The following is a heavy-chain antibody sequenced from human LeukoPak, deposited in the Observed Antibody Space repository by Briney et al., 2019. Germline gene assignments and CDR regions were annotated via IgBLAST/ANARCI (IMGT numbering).Heavy chain of an antibody. J-gene: IGHJ4*02. D-gene: IGHD1-26*01. Sequence: ASVKVSCKASGYTFINSGVSWVRQAPGQGLEWVGWISTNTGNPTYAQGFTGRFVFSLDTSVSTAYLQISSLKAEDTAVYYCASGVGATQRSYWGQGTLVTVSS. CDR1: GYTFINSG. CDR3: ASGVGATQRSY. CDR2: ISTNTGNP. V-gene: IGHV7-4-1*02.